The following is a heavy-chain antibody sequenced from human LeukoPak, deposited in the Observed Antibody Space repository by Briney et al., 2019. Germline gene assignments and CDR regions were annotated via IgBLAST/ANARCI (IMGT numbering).Heavy chain of an antibody. CDR3: AKCMSESGVCLNFDH. Sequence: PGGSLRLSCEASGFAFSTYAMSWVRQAPGKGLQWVSGISSSDGGSYYTGPVEGRFAISRDNSKNTVYLQMNNLRAEDTAVYYCAKCMSESGVCLNFDHWGQGTLVAVSS. CDR1: GFAFSTYA. J-gene: IGHJ4*02. V-gene: IGHV3-23*01. D-gene: IGHD2-8*02. CDR2: ISSSDGGS.